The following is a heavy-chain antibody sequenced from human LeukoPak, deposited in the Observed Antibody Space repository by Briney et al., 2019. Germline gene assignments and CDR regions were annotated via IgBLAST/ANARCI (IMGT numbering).Heavy chain of an antibody. Sequence: ASVTVSCKASGYTFTGYYMHWVRQPHGQGIEWMGWINPNSGGTNYAQKFQGRVTMTRDTTISTAYMELSRLRSDDTAVHYCAREIGLYSSDYWGQGTLVTVSS. J-gene: IGHJ4*02. CDR3: AREIGLYSSDY. CDR1: GYTFTGYY. CDR2: INPNSGGT. D-gene: IGHD3-22*01. V-gene: IGHV1-2*02.